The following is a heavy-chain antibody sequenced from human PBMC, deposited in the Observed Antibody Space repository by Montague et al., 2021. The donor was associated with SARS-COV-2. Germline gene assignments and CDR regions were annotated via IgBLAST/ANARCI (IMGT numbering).Heavy chain of an antibody. Sequence: SLRLSCAASGFTFSSYTLNWVRQAPGTGLEWVSSISRGSSYIHYADSVKGRFTIYRDNAKNSLSLQMNSLRAEDTAVYYCASSIPGAGVGDAFDVWGQGTIVTVSS. V-gene: IGHV3-21*01. J-gene: IGHJ3*01. D-gene: IGHD6-13*01. CDR2: ISRGSSYI. CDR3: ASSIPGAGVGDAFDV. CDR1: GFTFSSYT.